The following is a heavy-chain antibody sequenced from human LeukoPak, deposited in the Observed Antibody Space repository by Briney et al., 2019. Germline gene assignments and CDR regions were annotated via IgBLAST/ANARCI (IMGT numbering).Heavy chain of an antibody. CDR2: INHSGST. CDR1: GGSFSGYY. V-gene: IGHV4-34*01. CDR3: ARGRRAAGIPQSD. J-gene: IGHJ4*02. Sequence: SETLSLTCAVYGGSFSGYYWSWIRQPPGKGLEWIGEINHSGSTNYNPSLKSRVTISVDTSKNQFSLKLSSVTAADTAVYYCARGRRAAGIPQSDWGQGTLVTVSS. D-gene: IGHD6-13*01.